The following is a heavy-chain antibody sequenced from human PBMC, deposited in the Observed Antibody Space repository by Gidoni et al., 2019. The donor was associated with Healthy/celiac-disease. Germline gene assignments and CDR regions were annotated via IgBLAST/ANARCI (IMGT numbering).Heavy chain of an antibody. D-gene: IGHD3-16*02. CDR1: GVTFSNAW. Sequence: DVQLVASGGGLGKTGGSLRISCAASGVTFSNAWLSWVRQAPGKGLEWIDRIKSIHDGGTTDYAAPVKGRFTISKDDSKNTLYLQMNSLKAEDTAVYYCTTDIVEGAFDIWGQGTMVTVSS. CDR3: TTDIVEGAFDI. J-gene: IGHJ3*02. V-gene: IGHV3-15*01. CDR2: IKSIHDGGTT.